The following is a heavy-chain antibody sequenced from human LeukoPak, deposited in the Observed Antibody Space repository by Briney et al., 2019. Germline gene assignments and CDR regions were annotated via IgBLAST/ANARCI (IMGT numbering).Heavy chain of an antibody. V-gene: IGHV3-7*02. CDR2: INQDGSEK. D-gene: IGHD1-26*01. CDR1: GFTFNIYW. J-gene: IGHJ3*02. CDR3: ARSLGGSYYPDAFGI. Sequence: GGSLRLSCTASGFTFNIYWMNWVRQAPGKGLEWVANINQDGSEKYYVDSVKGRFTISRDNAKNSLYLQMNSLRAEDTAVYYCARSLGGSYYPDAFGIWGQGTMVTVSS.